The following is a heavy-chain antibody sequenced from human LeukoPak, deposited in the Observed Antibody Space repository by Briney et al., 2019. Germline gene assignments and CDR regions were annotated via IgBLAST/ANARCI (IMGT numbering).Heavy chain of an antibody. CDR1: GFTFSSYG. J-gene: IGHJ4*02. D-gene: IGHD1-26*01. CDR2: IRDDGGNK. V-gene: IGHV3-30*02. CDR3: ARDGGGSYSTLYY. Sequence: GGSLRLSCAASGFTFSSYGMHWVRQAPDKGLEWVTFIRDDGGNKYYADSVKGRFTISRDNSKNTLYLQMNSLRAEDTAVYYCARDGGGSYSTLYYWGQGTLVTVSS.